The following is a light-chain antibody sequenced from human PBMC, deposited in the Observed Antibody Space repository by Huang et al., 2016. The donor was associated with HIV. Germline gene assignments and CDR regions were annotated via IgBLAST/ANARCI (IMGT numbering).Light chain of an antibody. J-gene: IGKJ5*01. CDR3: QQYNDWPPIT. CDR2: DAS. CDR1: ESISSS. Sequence: EIVMTQSPGTLSVSPGERVTLSCSASESISSSLAWYQQAYGQAPRLRIYDASTRATGVPARFSGSGSGTNFTLTISSLQSEDFAVYYCQQYNDWPPITFGQGTRVDIK. V-gene: IGKV3-15*01.